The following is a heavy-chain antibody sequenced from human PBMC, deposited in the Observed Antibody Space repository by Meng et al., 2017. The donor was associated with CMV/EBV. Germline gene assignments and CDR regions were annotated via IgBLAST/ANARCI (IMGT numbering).Heavy chain of an antibody. J-gene: IGHJ5*02. CDR2: ISAYNGNT. CDR3: ARDSYYYDSSGYDWFDP. V-gene: IGHV1-18*01. Sequence: VRWVRSWARVKKPGAPGTVSCKASVYTFTSLGISWVRQAPGQGLEWMGWISAYNGNTNYAQKLQGRVTMTTDTSTSTAYMELRSLRSDDTAVYYCARDSYYYDSSGYDWFDPWGQGTLVTVSS. D-gene: IGHD3-22*01. CDR1: VYTFTSLG.